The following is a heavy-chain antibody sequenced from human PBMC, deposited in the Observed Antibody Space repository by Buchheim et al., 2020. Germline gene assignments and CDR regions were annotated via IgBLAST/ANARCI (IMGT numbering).Heavy chain of an antibody. V-gene: IGHV4-59*12. D-gene: IGHD4/OR15-4a*01. Sequence: QVQLQESGPGLVKPSETLSLTCTVSGGSISSYYWSWIRQPPGKGLEWIGYIYYSGSTNYNPSLKSRVTISVDTSKNQFSLKLSSVTAADTAVYYCARSGTTVLYYYYGMDVWGQGTT. CDR3: ARSGTTVLYYYYGMDV. J-gene: IGHJ6*02. CDR2: IYYSGST. CDR1: GGSISSYY.